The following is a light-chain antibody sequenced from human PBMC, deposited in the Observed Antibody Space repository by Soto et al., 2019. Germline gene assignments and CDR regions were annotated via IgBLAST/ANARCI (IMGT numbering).Light chain of an antibody. CDR2: AAS. CDR1: QSIRNF. CDR3: QQSDSTPYT. Sequence: DIQMTQSPSSLSASVGDRVTITCRASQSIRNFLNWYQQKPGKAPELLIFAASILQSGVPSRFSGSGSGTDFTLTISSLQPEDFATYYCQQSDSTPYTFGQGTNLEIK. V-gene: IGKV1-39*01. J-gene: IGKJ2*01.